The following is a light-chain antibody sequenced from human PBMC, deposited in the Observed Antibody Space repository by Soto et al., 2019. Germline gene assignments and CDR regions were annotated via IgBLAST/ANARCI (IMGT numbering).Light chain of an antibody. Sequence: SVSPGGRVTIYRRASQSVDINLAWYQQRAGQAPRLLVYGASTKATDMPGRFSGRGSGTEFTITINNLQSEDFEVYYCQQYINWPRTFGQGTKVDIK. CDR3: QQYINWPRT. CDR2: GAS. CDR1: QSVDIN. V-gene: IGKV3-15*01. J-gene: IGKJ1*01.